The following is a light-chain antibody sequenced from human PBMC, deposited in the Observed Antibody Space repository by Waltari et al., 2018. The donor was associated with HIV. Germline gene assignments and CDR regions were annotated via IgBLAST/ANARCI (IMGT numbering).Light chain of an antibody. CDR1: SSDVGGANP. CDR3: KSKTSSTTPCV. J-gene: IGLJ1*01. CDR2: DVT. V-gene: IGLV2-14*03. Sequence: QSALTQPASVSGSPGLSITISCPGHSSDVGGANPFARYQQHPGKAPRLIIYDVTNRPSGVSNRFSGSKSGNTASLTISGLQADDEADYYCKSKTSSTTPCVFGTGTKVTVL.